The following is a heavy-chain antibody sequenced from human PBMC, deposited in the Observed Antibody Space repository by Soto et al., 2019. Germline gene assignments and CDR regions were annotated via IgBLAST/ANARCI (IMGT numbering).Heavy chain of an antibody. D-gene: IGHD6-13*01. J-gene: IGHJ5*02. V-gene: IGHV3-21*01. CDR1: GFTFRSFT. Sequence: LRLSFAASGFTFRSFTMNWVRQAPGKGLEWVSTISSNSAYIYYTDALRGRFTISRDNAKNSLHLQMNSLRAEDTAVYYCTRDASRDSSARGWFDPWGPGTLVTVSS. CDR2: ISSNSAYI. CDR3: TRDASRDSSARGWFDP.